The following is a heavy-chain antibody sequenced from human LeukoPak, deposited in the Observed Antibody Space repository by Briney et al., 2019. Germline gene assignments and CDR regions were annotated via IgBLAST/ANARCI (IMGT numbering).Heavy chain of an antibody. J-gene: IGHJ4*02. CDR2: MSGSGDTI. D-gene: IGHD1-26*01. CDR1: GFTFSTYS. CDR3: ASAISEWELTLDY. Sequence: GGSLRLSCAASGFTFSTYSMNWVRQAPEKGLEWVSVMSGSGDTIYYADSVKGRFTISRGNAKNSLYLQMNSLRAEDTAVYYCASAISEWELTLDYWGQGTLVTVSS. V-gene: IGHV3-23*01.